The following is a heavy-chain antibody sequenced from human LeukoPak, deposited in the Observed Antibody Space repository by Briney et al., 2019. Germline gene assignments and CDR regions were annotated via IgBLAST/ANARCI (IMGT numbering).Heavy chain of an antibody. J-gene: IGHJ4*02. CDR3: ARGGRDVFY. CDR1: GGSINSYY. V-gene: IGHV4-59*01. D-gene: IGHD3-10*01. Sequence: SETLSLTCTVSGGSINSYYWSWTRQPPGKGLEWIGYIYYSGSTNYNPSLKSRVTISVDTSKNQFSLKLSSVTAADTAVYYCARGGRDVFYWGQGTLVTVSS. CDR2: IYYSGST.